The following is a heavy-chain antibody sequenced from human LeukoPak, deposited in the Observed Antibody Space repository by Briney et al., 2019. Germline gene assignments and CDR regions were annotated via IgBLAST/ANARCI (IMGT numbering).Heavy chain of an antibody. CDR3: AKDSDFYYIDV. J-gene: IGHJ6*03. CDR2: IRYNGNNQ. D-gene: IGHD3-10*01. Sequence: GGSLRLSCAASGFTFNNYGMHWVRQAPGKGLEGVAFIRYNGNNQYYADSVKGRFTISRDNSKNTLYLQMNSLKGDDTAVYYCAKDSDFYYIDVWGKGTTVIISS. CDR1: GFTFNNYG. V-gene: IGHV3-30*02.